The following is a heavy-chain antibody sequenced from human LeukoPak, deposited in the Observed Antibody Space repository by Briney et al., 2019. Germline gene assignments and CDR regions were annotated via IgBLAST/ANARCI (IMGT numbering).Heavy chain of an antibody. Sequence: SETLSLTCTVSGGSINKYYWSWIRQSPGKGLEWLGYVHDSAGTIYNPSLKSRVTISVGTSKTQFSLKLTSVTAADTAVYYCASAREYSSSSGRAYYFDYWGQGTLVTVSS. V-gene: IGHV4-59*01. CDR2: VHDSAGT. D-gene: IGHD6-6*01. CDR1: GGSINKYY. CDR3: ASAREYSSSSGRAYYFDY. J-gene: IGHJ4*02.